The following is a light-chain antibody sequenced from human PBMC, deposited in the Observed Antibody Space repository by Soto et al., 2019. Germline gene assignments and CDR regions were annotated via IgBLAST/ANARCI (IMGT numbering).Light chain of an antibody. CDR3: QQSYGTPLT. CDR1: QSISSY. J-gene: IGKJ4*01. CDR2: AAS. Sequence: DIEMTQSPSSLSASVGDRVTITCRASQSISSYLNWYQQKPGKVPKLLIYAASSLQSGVPPRFSGSGSGTDFTLTISSLQPEDFATYYYQQSYGTPLTFGGGTRVEIK. V-gene: IGKV1-39*01.